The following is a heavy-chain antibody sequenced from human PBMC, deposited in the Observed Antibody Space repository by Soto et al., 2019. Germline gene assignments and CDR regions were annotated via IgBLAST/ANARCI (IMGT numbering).Heavy chain of an antibody. Sequence: SETLSLTCAVYGGSFSGYYWSWIRQPPGKGLEWIGEINHSGSTNYNPSLKSRVTISVDTSKNQFSLKLSSVTAADTAVYYCGRAYGNNVFDFWGQGTLVTVS. CDR3: GRAYGNNVFDF. V-gene: IGHV4-34*01. D-gene: IGHD2-8*01. J-gene: IGHJ4*02. CDR1: GGSFSGYY. CDR2: INHSGST.